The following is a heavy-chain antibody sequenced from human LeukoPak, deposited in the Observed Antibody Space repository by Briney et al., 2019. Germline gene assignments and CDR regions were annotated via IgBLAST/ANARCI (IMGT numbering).Heavy chain of an antibody. CDR3: ASSGSGYDWRY. J-gene: IGHJ4*02. D-gene: IGHD5-12*01. Sequence: SETLSLTCTVSGGPISSGGYYWSWIRQHPGKGLEWIGYIYYSGSTYYNPSLKSRVTISVDTSKNQFSLKLSSVTAADTAVYYCASSGSGYDWRYWGQGTLVTVSS. CDR2: IYYSGST. V-gene: IGHV4-31*03. CDR1: GGPISSGGYY.